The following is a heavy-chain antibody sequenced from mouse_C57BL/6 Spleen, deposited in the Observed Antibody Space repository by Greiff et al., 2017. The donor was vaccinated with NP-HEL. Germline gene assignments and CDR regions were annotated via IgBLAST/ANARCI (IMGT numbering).Heavy chain of an antibody. CDR1: GYTFTSYW. J-gene: IGHJ2*01. D-gene: IGHD1-1*01. Sequence: QVQLKQPGAELVKPGASVKLSCKASGYTFTSYWMHWVKQRPGQGLEWIGMIHPNSGSTNYNEKFKSKATLTVDKSSSTAYMQLSSLTSEDSAVYYCARGYYYGSSHFDYWGQGTTLTVSS. V-gene: IGHV1-64*01. CDR2: IHPNSGST. CDR3: ARGYYYGSSHFDY.